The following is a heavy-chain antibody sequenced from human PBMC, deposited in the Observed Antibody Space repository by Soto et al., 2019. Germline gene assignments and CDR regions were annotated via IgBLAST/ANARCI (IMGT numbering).Heavy chain of an antibody. J-gene: IGHJ4*02. V-gene: IGHV4-30-2*01. Sequence: TSETLSLTCTVSGGSISSGGYSWSWIRQPPGKGLEWIGYIYHSGSTYYNPSLKSRVTISVDRSKNQFSLKLSSVTAADTAVYYCASYYWGLDYWGQGTLVTVSS. CDR1: GGSISSGGYS. D-gene: IGHD3-10*01. CDR3: ASYYWGLDY. CDR2: IYHSGST.